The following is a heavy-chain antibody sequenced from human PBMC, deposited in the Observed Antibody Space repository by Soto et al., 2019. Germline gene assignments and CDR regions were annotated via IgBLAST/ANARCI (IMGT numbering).Heavy chain of an antibody. CDR1: GGSVYSDNYY. CDR2: IHNSGTT. Sequence: QVQLQESGPGLVKPSETLSLTCNVSGGSVYSDNYYWTWVRQPPGKGLEWIGNIHNSGTTNYNPSLQNRVSISIDTSKNQYSLKLTSVTAADAALYYCARDIRGFSRALDYWGRGTPVTVSS. D-gene: IGHD5-18*01. CDR3: ARDIRGFSRALDY. V-gene: IGHV4-61*01. J-gene: IGHJ4*02.